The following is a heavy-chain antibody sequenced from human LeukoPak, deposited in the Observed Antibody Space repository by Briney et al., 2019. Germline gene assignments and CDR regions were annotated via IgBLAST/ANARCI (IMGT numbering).Heavy chain of an antibody. CDR1: GGSVSSSY. J-gene: IGHJ4*02. CDR3: ARRGRNSSGWQDYL. V-gene: IGHV4-59*02. D-gene: IGHD6-25*01. Sequence: PSETLSLTCTVSGGSVSSSYWTWIRQPPGKGLEWIANIYHTGSTNYNPSLSSRVTISIDTAKNQFSLKLTSVTAADTAVYYCARRGRNSSGWQDYLWGQGTLVTVSS. CDR2: IYHTGST.